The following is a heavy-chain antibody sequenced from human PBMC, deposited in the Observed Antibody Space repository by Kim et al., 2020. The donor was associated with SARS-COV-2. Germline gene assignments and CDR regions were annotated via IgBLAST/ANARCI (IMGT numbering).Heavy chain of an antibody. V-gene: IGHV3-33*05. CDR1: GFTFSSYG. CDR2: ISYDGSNK. J-gene: IGHJ3*02. CDR3: ARDRGRVQQLADHDAFVI. D-gene: IGHD6-6*01. Sequence: GGSLRLSCAASGFTFSSYGMHWVRQAPGKGLEWVAVISYDGSNKYYADSVKGRFTISRDNSKNTLYLQMNSLRAEDTAVYYCARDRGRVQQLADHDAFVIWGQGTMVTVSS.